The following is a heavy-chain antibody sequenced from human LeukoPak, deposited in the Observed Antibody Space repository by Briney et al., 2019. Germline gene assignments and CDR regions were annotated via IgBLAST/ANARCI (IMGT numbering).Heavy chain of an antibody. V-gene: IGHV3-23*01. CDR3: AANNWNDQFDY. D-gene: IGHD1-20*01. Sequence: GVSLRLFCAPSGLTFSSYDMSWVRQAPGKGLEWGSAISGGGSSTYYADSVKGRFTISRDNSKNTLYLQMNRLRAEDTAVYYCAANNWNDQFDYWGQGTLVTVSS. CDR2: ISGGGSST. CDR1: GLTFSSYD. J-gene: IGHJ4*02.